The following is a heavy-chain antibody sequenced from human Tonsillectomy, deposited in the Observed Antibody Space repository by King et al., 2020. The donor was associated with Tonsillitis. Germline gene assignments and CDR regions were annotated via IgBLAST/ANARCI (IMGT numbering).Heavy chain of an antibody. V-gene: IGHV1-46*01. CDR3: ARDRLAAAGPDY. CDR2: MNPSGVSR. CDR1: GYTFTSYY. D-gene: IGHD6-13*01. J-gene: IGHJ4*02. Sequence: QLVQSGADVKKPGASVKVSCKASGYTFTSYYMHWVRQAPGQGLEWMGIMNPSGVSRNYAQKFQGRVTMTSDTSTSTVYMELRSLRSEDTAVYYCARDRLAAAGPDYWGQGTLVTVSS.